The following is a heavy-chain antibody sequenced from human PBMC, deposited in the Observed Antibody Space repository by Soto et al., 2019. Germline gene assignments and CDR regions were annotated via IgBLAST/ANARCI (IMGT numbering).Heavy chain of an antibody. Sequence: GASVKVSWKASGYTFTDYYMHWVRQAPGQGLEWMGWINPNSGGTNYAQKFQGRVTMTRDTSISTAYMELSRLRSDDTAVYYCARILELRGSYYYYYDMDVWGQGTTVTVSS. CDR1: GYTFTDYY. D-gene: IGHD1-7*01. CDR2: INPNSGGT. J-gene: IGHJ6*02. V-gene: IGHV1-2*02. CDR3: ARILELRGSYYYYYDMDV.